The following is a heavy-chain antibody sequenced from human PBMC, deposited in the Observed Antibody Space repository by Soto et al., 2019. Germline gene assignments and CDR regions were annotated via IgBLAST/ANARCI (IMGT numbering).Heavy chain of an antibody. CDR3: ARDKITGLVEY. CDR2: INHSGST. CDR1: GGSFSGYY. D-gene: IGHD2-8*02. Sequence: QVQLQQWGAGLLKPSETLSLTCAVYGGSFSGYYWTWIRQPPGTGLEWIGEINHSGSTNYNPSLKSRVTISVDTSKNQFSLKLTSVTAADTAVYYCARDKITGLVEYGGQGTLVTVSS. J-gene: IGHJ4*02. V-gene: IGHV4-34*01.